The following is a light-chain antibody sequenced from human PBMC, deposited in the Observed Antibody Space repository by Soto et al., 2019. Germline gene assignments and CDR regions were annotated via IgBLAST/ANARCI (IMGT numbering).Light chain of an antibody. CDR2: DAS. CDR1: ESIRTW. Sequence: DIQMTQSPSALSASLGDRFTITCRASESIRTWLAWYQHKKGKAPKXXIYDASSLESGVPSRFSGSGSGTEFTLTISNLQTDDFATYFCQQYNNYPRTFGQGTKVDIK. J-gene: IGKJ1*01. CDR3: QQYNNYPRT. V-gene: IGKV1-5*01.